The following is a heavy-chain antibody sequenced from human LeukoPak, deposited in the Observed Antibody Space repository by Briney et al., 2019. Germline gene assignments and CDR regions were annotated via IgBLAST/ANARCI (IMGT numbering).Heavy chain of an antibody. V-gene: IGHV3-30*18. CDR2: ISNDGSNK. CDR1: GVTFSSYG. CDR3: AKDLTGVNYCLDQ. J-gene: IGHJ4*02. D-gene: IGHD1-7*01. Sequence: PGRSLRLSCAASGVTFSSYGMYWVRQAPGKGLEWVAVISNDGSNKHYADSVKGRFTISRDNSKNTLYLQMNSLRAEDTAVYYCAKDLTGVNYCLDQWGQGTLVTVSS.